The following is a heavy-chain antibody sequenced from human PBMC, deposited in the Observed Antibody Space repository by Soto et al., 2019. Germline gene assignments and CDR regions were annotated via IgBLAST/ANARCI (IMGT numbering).Heavy chain of an antibody. Sequence: TLSLTCTFSASSIIGYYWTWIRQSPEGGLEWIGYIHYSGSANYNPSLNSRLTMSVDRSKSQFSMKLASVTAADTAVYYCARGVGGRGLNWFASLGQGTLVTVSS. D-gene: IGHD1-26*01. J-gene: IGHJ5*01. CDR2: IHYSGSA. V-gene: IGHV4-59*12. CDR3: ARGVGGRGLNWFAS. CDR1: ASSIIGYY.